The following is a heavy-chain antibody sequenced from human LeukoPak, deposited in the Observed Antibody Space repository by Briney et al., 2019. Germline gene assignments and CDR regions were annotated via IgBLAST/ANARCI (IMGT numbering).Heavy chain of an antibody. CDR3: AKDLGYVCSGGSCYQADY. D-gene: IGHD2-15*01. Sequence: GGSQRLSCAASGFTFSSYGMHWVRQAPGKGLEWVAVISYDGSNKYYADSVKGRFTISRDNSKNTLYLQMNSLRAEDTAVYYCAKDLGYVCSGGSCYQADYWGQGTLVTVSS. CDR1: GFTFSSYG. CDR2: ISYDGSNK. J-gene: IGHJ4*02. V-gene: IGHV3-30*18.